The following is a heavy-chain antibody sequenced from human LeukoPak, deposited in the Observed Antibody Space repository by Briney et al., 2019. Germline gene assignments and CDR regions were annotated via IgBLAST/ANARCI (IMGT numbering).Heavy chain of an antibody. CDR1: GYTFTSFG. J-gene: IGHJ4*02. D-gene: IGHD3-10*01. Sequence: ASVKVSCKASGYTFTSFGISCVRQAPGQGREWMGWISAYNGNTNYAQKLQGRVTMTTDTSTSTAYMELRSLRSDDTAVYYCARDSTGGFGELSYPHFDYWGQGTLVTVSS. CDR2: ISAYNGNT. V-gene: IGHV1-18*01. CDR3: ARDSTGGFGELSYPHFDY.